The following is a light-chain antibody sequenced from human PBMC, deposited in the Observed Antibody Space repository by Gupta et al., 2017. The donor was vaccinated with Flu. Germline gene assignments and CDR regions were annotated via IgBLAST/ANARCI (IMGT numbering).Light chain of an antibody. CDR1: ILGNNY. CDR2: QDS. CDR3: HACASNTDEV. J-gene: IGLJ2*01. Sequence: PGPTAHIACSGDILGNNYACWYQQKSGQSPVLVIYQDSKRPSGIPERFSGSSSGNTATLTITGPQAVDEADYYCHACASNTDEVFGAGTKLTVL. V-gene: IGLV3-1*01.